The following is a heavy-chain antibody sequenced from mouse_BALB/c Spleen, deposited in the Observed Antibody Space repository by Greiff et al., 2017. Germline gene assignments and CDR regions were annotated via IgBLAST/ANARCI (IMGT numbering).Heavy chain of an antibody. D-gene: IGHD2-1*01. CDR3: NVYGNYVFDY. CDR2: IDPENGDT. V-gene: IGHV14-4*02. Sequence: VQLKQSGAELVRSGASVKLSCTASGFNIKDYYMHWVKQRPEQGLEWIGWIDPENGDTEYAPKFQGKATMTADTSSNTAYLQLSSLTSEDTAVYYCNVYGNYVFDYWGQGTTLTVSS. CDR1: GFNIKDYY. J-gene: IGHJ2*01.